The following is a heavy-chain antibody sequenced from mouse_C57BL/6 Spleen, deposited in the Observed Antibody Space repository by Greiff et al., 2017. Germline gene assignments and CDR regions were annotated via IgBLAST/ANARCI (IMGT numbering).Heavy chain of an antibody. CDR1: GYAFSSSW. Sequence: VQLQPSGPELVKPGASVKISCKASGYAFSSSWMNWVKQRPGKGLEWIGRIYPGDGDTNYNGKFKGKATLTADKSSSTAYMQLSSLTSEDSAVYFCARGDGNSWFAYWGQGTLVTVSA. CDR2: IYPGDGDT. V-gene: IGHV1-82*01. J-gene: IGHJ3*01. CDR3: ARGDGNSWFAY. D-gene: IGHD2-1*01.